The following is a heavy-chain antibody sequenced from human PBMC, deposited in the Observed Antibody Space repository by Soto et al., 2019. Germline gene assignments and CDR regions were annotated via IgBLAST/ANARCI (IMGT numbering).Heavy chain of an antibody. CDR1: GFTFTRYT. Sequence: PGGSLRLSCAASGFTFTRYTMNWVRQAPGKGLEWVSSISSTSNYIYYGDSMKGRFTISRDNAKNSLYLEMNSLRAEDTAVYYCARESAGLTWNFDYWGQGTLVTVSS. J-gene: IGHJ4*02. CDR3: ARESAGLTWNFDY. D-gene: IGHD6-25*01. V-gene: IGHV3-21*06. CDR2: ISSTSNYI.